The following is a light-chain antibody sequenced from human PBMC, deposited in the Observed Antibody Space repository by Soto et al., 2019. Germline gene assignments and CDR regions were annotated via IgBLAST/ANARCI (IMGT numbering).Light chain of an antibody. J-gene: IGKJ1*01. CDR1: QSVGSN. CDR2: GAS. CDR3: QQYDKWPGT. V-gene: IGKV3-15*01. Sequence: VMTQSPGSLSVSPGERVILSCRASQSVGSNLAWYQQKPGQAPRLLISGASTRATGVPARVSGSGSGTEFTLTISSLQSEDLAVYFCQQYDKWPGTFGQGTKVDIK.